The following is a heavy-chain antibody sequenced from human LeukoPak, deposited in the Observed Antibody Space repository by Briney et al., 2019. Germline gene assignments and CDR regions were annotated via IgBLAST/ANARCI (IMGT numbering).Heavy chain of an antibody. CDR2: IYYSGST. D-gene: IGHD6-19*01. J-gene: IGHJ4*02. CDR1: GGSISSGGYY. V-gene: IGHV4-31*03. Sequence: SETLSLTCTVSGGSISSGGYYWSWIRQHPGKGLEWIGYIYYSGSTYYNPSLKSRVTISVDTSKNQFSLKLSSVTAADTAVYYCARDRGPYSSGWYRGLNWGQGTLVTVSS. CDR3: ARDRGPYSSGWYRGLN.